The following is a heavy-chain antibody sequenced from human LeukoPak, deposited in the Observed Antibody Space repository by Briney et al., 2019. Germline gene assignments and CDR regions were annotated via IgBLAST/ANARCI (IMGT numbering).Heavy chain of an antibody. CDR1: GGSISSSNW. Sequence: SGTLSLTCAVSGGSISSSNWWSWVRQPPGKGLEWIGETYHSGSTNYNPSLKSRVTISVDTSKNQFSLKLSSVTAADTAVYYCARQGSGSSLEYWGQGTLVTVSS. D-gene: IGHD3-10*01. CDR2: TYHSGST. CDR3: ARQGSGSSLEY. J-gene: IGHJ4*02. V-gene: IGHV4-4*02.